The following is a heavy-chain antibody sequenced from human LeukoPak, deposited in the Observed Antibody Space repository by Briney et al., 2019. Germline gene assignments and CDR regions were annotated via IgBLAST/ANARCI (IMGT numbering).Heavy chain of an antibody. V-gene: IGHV3-30*18. Sequence: SCKASGYTFTSYGMHWVRQAPGKGLEWVAFITYDGTNTYYADPVKGRFTIPRDNSKNTLYLQMNSLRPEDTAVYYCAKDREFRDIVVVVAAMTHWGQGTVVIVSS. D-gene: IGHD2-15*01. CDR3: AKDREFRDIVVVVAAMTH. CDR2: ITYDGTNT. J-gene: IGHJ4*02. CDR1: GYTFTSYG.